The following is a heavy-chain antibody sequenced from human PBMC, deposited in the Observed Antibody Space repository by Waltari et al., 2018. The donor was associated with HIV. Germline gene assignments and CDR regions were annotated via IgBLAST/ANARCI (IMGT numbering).Heavy chain of an antibody. V-gene: IGHV4-31*03. CDR3: ASTHCSSTSCYADWYFDL. J-gene: IGHJ2*01. CDR1: GGSISSGGYY. CDR2: IYYSGST. D-gene: IGHD2-2*01. Sequence: QVQLQESGPGLVKPSQTLSLTCTVSGGSISSGGYYWTWIRQHPGKGLEWIGYIYYSGSTYYNPSLKSRVTISVDTSKNQFSLKLSSVTAADTAVYYCASTHCSSTSCYADWYFDLWGRGTLVTVSS.